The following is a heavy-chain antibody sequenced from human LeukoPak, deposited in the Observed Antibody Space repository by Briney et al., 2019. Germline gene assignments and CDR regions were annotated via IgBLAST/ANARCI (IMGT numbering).Heavy chain of an antibody. V-gene: IGHV4-39*07. CDR3: ARQVLVGATGAFDI. Sequence: SETLSLTCTVSGGSISSSSYYWGWLRQPPGKGLEWVGSIYYSGSTYYNPSLKSRVTISVDTSKNQFSLKLSSATAADTAVYYCARQVLVGATGAFDIWGQGTMVTVSS. D-gene: IGHD1-26*01. J-gene: IGHJ3*02. CDR2: IYYSGST. CDR1: GGSISSSSYY.